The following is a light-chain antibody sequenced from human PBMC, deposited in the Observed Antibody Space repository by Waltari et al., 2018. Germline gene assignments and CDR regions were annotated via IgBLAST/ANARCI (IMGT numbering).Light chain of an antibody. Sequence: ESATLSCRASQSVAWYQQKPGQAPRLLVYGASTRATGIPDRFSGTGFGTDFTLTISSLEPEDFAIYYCQQPGRSPTFGQGTKVEIK. CDR3: QQPGRSPT. J-gene: IGKJ1*01. V-gene: IGKV3-20*01. CDR1: QSV. CDR2: GAS.